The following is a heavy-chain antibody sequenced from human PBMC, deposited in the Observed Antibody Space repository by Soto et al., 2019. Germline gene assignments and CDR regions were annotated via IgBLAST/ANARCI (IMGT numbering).Heavy chain of an antibody. CDR2: ISSSSSTI. Sequence: GSLRLSCAASGFTLSSYNMNWVRQAPGKGLEWVSYISSSSSTIYYADSVKGRFTISRDNAKNSLYLQMNSLRDEDTAVYYCARDIGSGWYWDYWGQGTLVTVSS. CDR1: GFTLSSYN. V-gene: IGHV3-48*02. CDR3: ARDIGSGWYWDY. J-gene: IGHJ4*02. D-gene: IGHD6-19*01.